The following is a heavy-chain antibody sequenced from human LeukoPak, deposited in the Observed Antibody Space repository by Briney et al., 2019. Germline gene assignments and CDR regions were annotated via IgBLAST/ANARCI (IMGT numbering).Heavy chain of an antibody. CDR3: ARDRLIAAAHPSAFDY. J-gene: IGHJ4*02. CDR1: GFSFSTYS. D-gene: IGHD6-13*01. CDR2: ISRNSRYI. Sequence: GGSLRLSCAASGFSFSTYSMNWVRQAPGKGLEWVSSISRNSRYIYHADSMRGRFTISRDNAKNSLYLQMNSLRSEDMAVYYCARDRLIAAAHPSAFDYWGQGTLVTVSS. V-gene: IGHV3-21*06.